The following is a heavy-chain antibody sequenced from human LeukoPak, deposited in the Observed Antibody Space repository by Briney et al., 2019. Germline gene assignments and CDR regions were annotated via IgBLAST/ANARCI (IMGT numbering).Heavy chain of an antibody. V-gene: IGHV3-66*01. D-gene: IGHD6-13*01. J-gene: IGHJ5*02. CDR2: IYSGGST. CDR3: ARGTSPGYSSSWYWFDP. CDR1: GFTVSSNY. Sequence: PGGSLRLSCAASGFTVSSNYMSWVRQAPGKGLEWVSVIYSGGSTYYADSVKSRFTISRDNSKNTLYLQMNSLRAEDTAVYYCARGTSPGYSSSWYWFDPWGQGTLVTVSS.